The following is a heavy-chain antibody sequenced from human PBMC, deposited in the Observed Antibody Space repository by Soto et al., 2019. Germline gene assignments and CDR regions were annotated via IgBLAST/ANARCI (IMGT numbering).Heavy chain of an antibody. J-gene: IGHJ4*02. D-gene: IGHD3-3*01. CDR3: AREPFLPKARNDY. CDR1: GVSITTTGYS. Sequence: TLSLTCAVSGVSITTTGYSWSWIRQPPGKGLEWIGYIYPSGTIFYNPSLNSRVTISIDTSNNQFSLRLTSVTAADSAVYYCAREPFLPKARNDYWGQGALVTVSS. V-gene: IGHV4-30-2*05. CDR2: IYPSGTI.